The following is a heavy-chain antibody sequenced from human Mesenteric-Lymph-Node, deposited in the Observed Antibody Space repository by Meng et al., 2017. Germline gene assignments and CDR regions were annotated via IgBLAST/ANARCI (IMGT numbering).Heavy chain of an antibody. CDR2: SSSSGSSI. CDR3: ERRITMIVVVITTAKTADY. D-gene: IGHD3-22*01. Sequence: GGSLRLSCAASGFTFSSYDMNWVRQAPGKGLEWVSYSSSSGSSIYYADFVKGRFIISRDNSRNFLYQQMNSLRPEDMAVYYCERRITMIVVVITTAKTADYWGQGTLVTVSS. CDR1: GFTFSSYD. V-gene: IGHV3-48*01. J-gene: IGHJ4*02.